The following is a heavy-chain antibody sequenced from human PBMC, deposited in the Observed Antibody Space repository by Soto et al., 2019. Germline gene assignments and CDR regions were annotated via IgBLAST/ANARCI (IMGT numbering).Heavy chain of an antibody. CDR2: MNPNSGNT. V-gene: IGHV1-8*01. D-gene: IGHD5-12*01. J-gene: IGHJ6*03. CDR3: AREGYVFYYYYMDV. Sequence: ASVKVSCKASGYTFTSYDINWVRQATGQGLEWMGWMNPNSGNTGYAQKFQGRVTMTRNTSISTAYMELSSLRSEDTAVYYCAREGYVFYYYYMDVWGKGTTVTVSS. CDR1: GYTFTSYD.